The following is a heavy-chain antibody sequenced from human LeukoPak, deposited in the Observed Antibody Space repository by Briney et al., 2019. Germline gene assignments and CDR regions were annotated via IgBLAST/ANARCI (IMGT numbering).Heavy chain of an antibody. J-gene: IGHJ4*02. CDR3: ARVGSGITRDY. CDR2: ISTDGTST. D-gene: IGHD1-1*01. CDR1: GFTFSDCW. Sequence: PGGSMRLSCAASGFTFSDCWMHWVRQTPGKGLVWVSRISTDGTSTSYADSAKGRFTISRDNAKKTLYLQMNSLRAEDTAVYFCARVGSGITRDYWGQGTLVTVSS. V-gene: IGHV3-74*01.